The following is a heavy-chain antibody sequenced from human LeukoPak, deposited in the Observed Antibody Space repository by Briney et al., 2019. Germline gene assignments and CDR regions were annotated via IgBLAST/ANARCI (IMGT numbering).Heavy chain of an antibody. V-gene: IGHV4-59*11. J-gene: IGHJ5*01. Sequence: SETLSLTCTVSGGSISTHYCTWVRQPPGKGLEWIGYVLYSGSTGYNPSLKSRVTISIDTSKNQFSLSLSSVSAADTAVYYCARDVSRGVDSWGQGTLVTVSS. D-gene: IGHD3-10*01. CDR3: ARDVSRGVDS. CDR2: VLYSGST. CDR1: GGSISTHY.